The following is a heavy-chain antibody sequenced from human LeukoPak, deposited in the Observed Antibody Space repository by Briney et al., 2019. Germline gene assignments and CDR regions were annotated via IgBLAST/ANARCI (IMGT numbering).Heavy chain of an antibody. CDR2: ISWEGRSA. J-gene: IGHJ4*02. V-gene: IGHV3-43*01. CDR3: AKAPVTTCRGAYCYPFDY. Sequence: GGSLRLSCAASGFIFDDYMMNWVRQVPGKGLEWVSRISWEGRSAYADSVKGRFTISRDSSKNTLFLQMNRLRPEDAAVYYCAKAPVTTCRGAYCYPFDYWGQGTLVTVSS. D-gene: IGHD2-21*01. CDR1: GFIFDDYM.